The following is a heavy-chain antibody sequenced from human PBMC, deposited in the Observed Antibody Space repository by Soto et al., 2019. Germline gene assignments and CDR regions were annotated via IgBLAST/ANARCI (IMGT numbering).Heavy chain of an antibody. Sequence: QITLKESGPTLVKPTQTLTLTCTFSGFSLSTSGVGVGWIRQPPGKALEWLAIIYWADDKRYSPSLKSRLTITKDTSKTQVVLTMTIMDHVDTATYYCAHSSSSFDYGGQGTLVTVSS. D-gene: IGHD6-13*01. CDR2: IYWADDK. CDR3: AHSSSSFDY. CDR1: GFSLSTSGVG. J-gene: IGHJ4*02. V-gene: IGHV2-5*02.